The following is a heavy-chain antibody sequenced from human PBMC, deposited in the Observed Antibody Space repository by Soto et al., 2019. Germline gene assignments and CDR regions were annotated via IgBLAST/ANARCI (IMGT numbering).Heavy chain of an antibody. Sequence: QVQLVQSGAAVRKPGASVKVSCKVSGHTLTELSMHWVRQAPGKGLEWMGGFDPEDGETISAQKFQGRVTVTEDTSTDSTYLELSSLRSEDTAVYYCAAGGTRWLHSPFDYWGQGTLVTISS. D-gene: IGHD1-1*01. CDR2: FDPEDGET. V-gene: IGHV1-24*01. CDR1: GHTLTELS. J-gene: IGHJ4*02. CDR3: AAGGTRWLHSPFDY.